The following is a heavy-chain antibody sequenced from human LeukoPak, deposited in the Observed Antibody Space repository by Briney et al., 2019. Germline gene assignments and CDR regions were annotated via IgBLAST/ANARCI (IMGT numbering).Heavy chain of an antibody. CDR3: ARFYPDLIVHGATEYFQH. Sequence: SETLSLTCAVYGGSFSGYYWSWIRQPPGKGLEWIGEINHSGSTNYNPSLKSRVTISVDTSKNQFSLKLSSVTAADTAAYYCARFYPDLIVHGATEYFQHWGQGTLVTVSS. CDR1: GGSFSGYY. CDR2: INHSGST. J-gene: IGHJ1*01. V-gene: IGHV4-34*01. D-gene: IGHD3-22*01.